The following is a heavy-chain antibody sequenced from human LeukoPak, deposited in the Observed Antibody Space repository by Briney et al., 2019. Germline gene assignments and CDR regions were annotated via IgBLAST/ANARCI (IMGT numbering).Heavy chain of an antibody. D-gene: IGHD2-2*02. CDR2: ISYDGSNK. V-gene: IGHV3-30*18. J-gene: IGHJ4*02. CDR1: GFTFSSYG. Sequence: GGSLRLSCAASGFTFSSYGMHWVRQAPGKGLEWEAVISYDGSNKYYADSVKGRFTISRDNSKNTLYLQMNSLRAEDTAVYYCAKTRYCSSTSCYSHLFDYWGQGTLVTVSS. CDR3: AKTRYCSSTSCYSHLFDY.